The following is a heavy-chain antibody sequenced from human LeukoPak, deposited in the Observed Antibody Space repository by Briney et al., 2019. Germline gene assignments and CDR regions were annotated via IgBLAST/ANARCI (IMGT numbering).Heavy chain of an antibody. J-gene: IGHJ6*02. D-gene: IGHD2-15*01. CDR2: IYSGGST. V-gene: IGHV3-66*01. Sequence: GGSLRPSCAASGFTVSSNYMSWVRQAPGKGLEWVSVIYSGGSTYYADSVKGRFTISRDNSKNTLYLQMNSLRAEDTAVYYCARDSDCSGGSCYFGGMDVWGQGTTVTVSS. CDR3: ARDSDCSGGSCYFGGMDV. CDR1: GFTVSSNY.